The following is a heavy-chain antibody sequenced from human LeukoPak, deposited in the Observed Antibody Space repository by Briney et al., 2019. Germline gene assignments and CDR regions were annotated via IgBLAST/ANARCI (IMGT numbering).Heavy chain of an antibody. CDR3: ARVADIVVVPASHFDY. J-gene: IGHJ4*02. V-gene: IGHV4-31*03. D-gene: IGHD2-2*01. Sequence: SQTLSLTCTVSGGSISSGGYYWSWIRQHPGTGLEWLGYIYYSGSTYYNPSLKSRVTISVDTSKNQFSLKLSSVTAADTAVYYCARVADIVVVPASHFDYWGQGTLVTVSS. CDR2: IYYSGST. CDR1: GGSISSGGYY.